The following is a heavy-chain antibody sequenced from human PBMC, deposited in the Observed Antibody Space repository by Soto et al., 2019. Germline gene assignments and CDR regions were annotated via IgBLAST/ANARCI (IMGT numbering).Heavy chain of an antibody. CDR1: GFTFDDYA. J-gene: IGHJ4*02. D-gene: IGHD5-18*01. V-gene: IGHV3-9*01. CDR2: ISWNSGSI. CDR3: AKEVEYSYGNPRFDL. Sequence: SLRLSCAASGFTFDDYAMHWVRQAPGKGLEWVSSISWNSGSIDYADSVKGRFTISRDNAKNSLYLQMNSLRAEDTALYYCAKEVEYSYGNPRFDLWGQGTLVTVSS.